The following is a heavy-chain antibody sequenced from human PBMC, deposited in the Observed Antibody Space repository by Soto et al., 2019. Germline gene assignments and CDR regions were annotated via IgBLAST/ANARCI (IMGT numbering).Heavy chain of an antibody. V-gene: IGHV4-59*01. Sequence: PSETLSLTCTVSGGSISSYYWSWIRQPPGKGLEWIGYIYYSGSTNYNPSLKSRVTISVNTSKNQFSLKLTSVTAADTAVYYCARVSSGWWYFDYRGQGTLVTGSS. J-gene: IGHJ4*02. D-gene: IGHD6-19*01. CDR2: IYYSGST. CDR3: ARVSSGWWYFDY. CDR1: GGSISSYY.